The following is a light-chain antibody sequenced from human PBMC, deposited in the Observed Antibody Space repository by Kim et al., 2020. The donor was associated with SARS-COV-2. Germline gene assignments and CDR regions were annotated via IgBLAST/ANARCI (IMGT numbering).Light chain of an antibody. CDR2: AAS. Sequence: SVGDRVTITCRASKGITNTIAWCQQKPGKDPQRLIYAASALKSGVPSGFSSSGSGKDFTPTISSLQPEDVATYYCQKYNSAPWTFGQGTKVDIK. CDR3: QKYNSAPWT. CDR1: KGITNT. V-gene: IGKV1-27*01. J-gene: IGKJ1*01.